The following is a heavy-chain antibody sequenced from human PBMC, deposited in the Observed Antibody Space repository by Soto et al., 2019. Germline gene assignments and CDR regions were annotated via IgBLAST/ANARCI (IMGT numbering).Heavy chain of an antibody. J-gene: IGHJ4*02. D-gene: IGHD5-12*01. V-gene: IGHV4-30-2*01. CDR2: IYHSGST. CDR1: GGSISSGGYS. CDR3: ASAGYSGYDYVDYFDY. Sequence: PSETLSLTCAVSGGSISSGGYSWSWIRQPPGKGLEWVGYIYHSGSTYYNPSLKSRVTISVDRSKNQFSLKLSSVTAADTAVYYCASAGYSGYDYVDYFDYWGQGTLVTVYS.